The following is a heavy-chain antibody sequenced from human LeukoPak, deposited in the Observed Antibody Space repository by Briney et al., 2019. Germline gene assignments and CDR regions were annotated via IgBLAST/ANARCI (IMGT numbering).Heavy chain of an antibody. CDR3: ARNPTALVSYGFDP. CDR1: GGSFSNYY. J-gene: IGHJ5*02. CDR2: IYYSGST. V-gene: IGHV4-59*08. Sequence: SETLSLTCTVSGGSFSNYYWSWIRQPPGKGLEWIGYIYYSGSTNYNPSLKSRVTISVDTSKNQFSLNLSSVTAADTAVYYCARNPTALVSYGFDPWGQGTLVTVSS. D-gene: IGHD5-18*01.